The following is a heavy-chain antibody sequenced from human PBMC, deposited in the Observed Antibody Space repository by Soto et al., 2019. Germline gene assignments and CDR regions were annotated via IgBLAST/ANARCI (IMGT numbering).Heavy chain of an antibody. Sequence: EVQLLESGGSLVHPGGSLRLSCAASGFSFSYFAMSWVRQAPGKGLEWVAAISGSGGNTYYADSVKGRFTISRVNSKNTLLPQMDSWRDEDTALYSCAKDTGASGWRTLDHWGQGTVVTVPS. V-gene: IGHV3-23*01. CDR3: AKDTGASGWRTLDH. CDR2: ISGSGGNT. D-gene: IGHD6-19*01. CDR1: GFSFSYFA. J-gene: IGHJ4*02.